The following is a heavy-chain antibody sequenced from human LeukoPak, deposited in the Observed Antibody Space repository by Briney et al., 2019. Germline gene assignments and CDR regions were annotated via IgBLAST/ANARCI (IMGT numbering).Heavy chain of an antibody. D-gene: IGHD3-10*01. CDR1: GYTFTSYY. CDR3: TSPGRTIDY. Sequence: ASVKVSCKASGYTFTSYYMHWVRQAPGQGLEWMGGIIPIFGTANYAQKFQGRVTITADESTSTAYMELSSLKSEDTAVYYCTSPGRTIDYWGQGTLVTVSS. V-gene: IGHV1-69*13. J-gene: IGHJ4*02. CDR2: IIPIFGTA.